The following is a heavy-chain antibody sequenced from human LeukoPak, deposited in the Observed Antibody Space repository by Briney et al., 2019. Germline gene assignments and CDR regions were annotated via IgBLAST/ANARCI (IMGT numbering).Heavy chain of an antibody. CDR1: GGSFSGYY. Sequence: SETLSLTCAVYGGSFSGYYWSWIRQPPGKGLEWIGEINHSGSTNYNPSLKSRVTISVDTSKNQFSLKLSSVTAADTAVYYCARGLSVTTLSSWFYPWGQGTLVTVSS. CDR3: ARGLSVTTLSSWFYP. V-gene: IGHV4-34*01. D-gene: IGHD4-17*01. CDR2: INHSGST. J-gene: IGHJ5*02.